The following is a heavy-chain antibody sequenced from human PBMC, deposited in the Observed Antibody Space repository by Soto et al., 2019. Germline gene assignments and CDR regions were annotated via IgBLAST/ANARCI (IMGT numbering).Heavy chain of an antibody. CDR1: GDSISSGGYS. CDR2: IYHSGGT. V-gene: IGHV4-30-2*01. Sequence: SETLSLTCSVSGDSISSGGYSWNWIRQPPGKGLEWIGYIYHSGGTDYNPSLKSRVNITVDSSKNQFSLKLSSVTAADTAVYYCARDSRSGYYLEYWGQGTLVTVSS. J-gene: IGHJ4*02. D-gene: IGHD3-22*01. CDR3: ARDSRSGYYLEY.